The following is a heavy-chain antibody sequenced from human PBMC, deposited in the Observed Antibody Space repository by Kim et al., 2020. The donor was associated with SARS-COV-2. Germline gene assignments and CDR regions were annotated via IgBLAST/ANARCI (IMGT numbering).Heavy chain of an antibody. V-gene: IGHV3-33*01. CDR2: IWYDGSNK. D-gene: IGHD2-2*01. CDR1: GFTFSSYG. Sequence: GGSLRLSCAASGFTFSSYGMHWVRQAPGKGLEWVAVIWYDGSNKYYVDSVKGRFTISRDNSKNTLYLQMNSLRAEDTAVYYCARVYCSSTSCSAFDYWGQGTLVTVSS. CDR3: ARVYCSSTSCSAFDY. J-gene: IGHJ4*02.